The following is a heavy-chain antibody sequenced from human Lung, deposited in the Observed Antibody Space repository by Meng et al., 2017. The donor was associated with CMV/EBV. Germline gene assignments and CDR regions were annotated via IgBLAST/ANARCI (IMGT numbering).Heavy chain of an antibody. CDR3: ASKGDSSSTSCYSFDYYYDMDV. CDR1: GGTFSSCA. V-gene: IGHV1-69*10. D-gene: IGHD2-2*02. J-gene: IGHJ6*03. Sequence: SXXISXSASGGTFSSCASSWVRQAPGQGLEWMGGIIPILGRANYAQKFEGRGTITADKSTSRAYMELSSLRSEDTAVYYCASKGDSSSTSCYSFDYYYDMDVWXKGTXVTVSS. CDR2: IIPILGRA.